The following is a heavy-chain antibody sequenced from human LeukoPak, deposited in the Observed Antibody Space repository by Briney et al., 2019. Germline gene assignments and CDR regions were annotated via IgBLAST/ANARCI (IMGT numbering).Heavy chain of an antibody. D-gene: IGHD3-10*01. CDR1: GFTFSSYA. CDR2: ISGSGGST. Sequence: PGGSLRLSCAASGFTFSSYAMSWVRQTPGKGLEWVSTISGSGGSTFYADSVKGRFTISRDNPKNTVDLQMNSLRAEDTAVYYCVKVSSNYYGSGSYQTPDYWGQGTLVTVSS. V-gene: IGHV3-23*01. J-gene: IGHJ4*02. CDR3: VKVSSNYYGSGSYQTPDY.